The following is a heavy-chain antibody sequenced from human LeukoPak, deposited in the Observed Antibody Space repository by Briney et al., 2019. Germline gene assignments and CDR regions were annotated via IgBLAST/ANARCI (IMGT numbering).Heavy chain of an antibody. V-gene: IGHV1-8*01. Sequence: ASVTVSCKASGYTFTSYDINWVRQATGQGLEWMGWMNPNSGNTGYAQKFQGRVTMTRNTSISTAYMELSSLRSEDTAVYYCARASSAEMDYYYYYMDVWGKGTTVTVSS. CDR2: MNPNSGNT. D-gene: IGHD3-22*01. J-gene: IGHJ6*03. CDR3: ARASSAEMDYYYYYMDV. CDR1: GYTFTSYD.